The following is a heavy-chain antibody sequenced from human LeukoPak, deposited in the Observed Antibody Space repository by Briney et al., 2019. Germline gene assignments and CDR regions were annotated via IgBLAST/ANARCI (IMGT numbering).Heavy chain of an antibody. J-gene: IGHJ3*02. Sequence: GGSLRLSCAASGFTFSSYGMHWVRQAPGKGLEWVAVISYDGSNKYYADSVKGRFTISRDNSKNTLYLQMNSLRAEDTAVYYCAKVVGSSGRYPDAFDIWGQGTMVTVSS. V-gene: IGHV3-30*18. CDR1: GFTFSSYG. CDR2: ISYDGSNK. D-gene: IGHD6-19*01. CDR3: AKVVGSSGRYPDAFDI.